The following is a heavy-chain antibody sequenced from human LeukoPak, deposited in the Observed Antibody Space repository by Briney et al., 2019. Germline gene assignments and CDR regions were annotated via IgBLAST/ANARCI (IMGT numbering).Heavy chain of an antibody. CDR3: ASDFGGHDDF. J-gene: IGHJ4*02. V-gene: IGHV3-74*01. Sequence: PGGSLRLSCAVSGFTFSRYWMHWVRQAPGKGLVWVSRMNTDGSKTDYADSVKGRFTISRDNAKNTLYLQMNSLGVEDTAVYSCASDFGGHDDFWGQGILVTVSS. D-gene: IGHD4-23*01. CDR2: MNTDGSKT. CDR1: GFTFSRYW.